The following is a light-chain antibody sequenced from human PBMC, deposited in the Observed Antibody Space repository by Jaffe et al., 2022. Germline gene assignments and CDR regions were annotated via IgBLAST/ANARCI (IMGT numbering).Light chain of an antibody. J-gene: IGKJ1*01. V-gene: IGKV1-NL1*01. CDR3: QQYFITPWT. Sequence: DIQMTQSPSSLSASVGDRVTITCRASQGISNSLAWYQQKPGKAPKLLLYAASRLQSGVPSRFSASGSGTDYALTISTLQPEDFATYYCQQYFITPWTFGQGTKVEIK. CDR2: AAS. CDR1: QGISNS.